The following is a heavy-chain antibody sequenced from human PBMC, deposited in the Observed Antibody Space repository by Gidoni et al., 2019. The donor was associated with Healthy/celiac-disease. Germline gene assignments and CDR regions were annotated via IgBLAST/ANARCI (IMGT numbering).Heavy chain of an antibody. CDR3: ARGEGDIVVVTADAFDI. J-gene: IGHJ3*02. CDR1: GGSISSSRYY. CDR2: IYYSGST. Sequence: QLQLQESGPGLVKPSETLSLTCTVPGGSISSSRYYWGWIRQPPGKGLEWIGSIYYSGSTYYNPSLKSRVTISVDTSKNQFSLKLSSVTAADTAVYYCARGEGDIVVVTADAFDIWGQGTMVTVSS. D-gene: IGHD2-21*02. V-gene: IGHV4-39*01.